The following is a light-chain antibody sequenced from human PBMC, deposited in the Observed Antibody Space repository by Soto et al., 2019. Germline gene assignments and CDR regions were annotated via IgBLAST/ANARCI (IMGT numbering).Light chain of an antibody. V-gene: IGKV3-11*01. CDR1: RSVSGSY. J-gene: IGKJ5*01. CDR3: QQRSNWPPKIT. Sequence: EIVLTQSPGTLSLSPGERVTLSCRASRSVSGSYLAWYQQKPGQAPRLLIYDASNRATGIPARFSGSGSGTDFTLTISSLEPEDFAVYYCQQRSNWPPKITFGQGTRLENK. CDR2: DAS.